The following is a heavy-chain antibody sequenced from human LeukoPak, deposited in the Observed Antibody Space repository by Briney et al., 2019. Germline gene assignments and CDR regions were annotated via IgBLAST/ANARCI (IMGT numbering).Heavy chain of an antibody. J-gene: IGHJ4*02. V-gene: IGHV3-21*01. CDR1: GFTFSSYS. CDR3: ARDHGYGDYEFDY. D-gene: IGHD4-17*01. CDR2: ISSSSSYI. Sequence: GGSLRLSCAASGFTFSSYSMNWVRQAPGKGLEWVSSISSSSSYIYYADSVKGRFTISRDSAKNSLYLQMNSLRAEDTAVYYCARDHGYGDYEFDYWGQGTLVTVSS.